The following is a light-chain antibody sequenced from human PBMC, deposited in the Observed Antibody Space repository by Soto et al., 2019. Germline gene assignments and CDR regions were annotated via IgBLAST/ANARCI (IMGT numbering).Light chain of an antibody. CDR2: GAS. CDR3: QESYSTRWGT. J-gene: IGKJ1*01. Sequence: DIQMTQSPSSLSASVGDRVTITCQTSQSINTYLNWYQQKPGKAPKLLIYGASSLQSGVPLRFSGSGSGTALTLTISSLEPEDCATYYWQESYSTRWGTCGQGTKVEI. V-gene: IGKV1-39*01. CDR1: QSINTY.